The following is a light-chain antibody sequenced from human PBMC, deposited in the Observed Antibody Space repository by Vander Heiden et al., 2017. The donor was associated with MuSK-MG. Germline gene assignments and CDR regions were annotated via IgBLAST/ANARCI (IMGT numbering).Light chain of an antibody. CDR3: QQENSYPRT. CDR2: KAS. J-gene: IGKJ1*01. Sequence: DIQMTQSPSILSASVGDRVTITCRASQSISSWLAWYQQKPGKAPKLLIYKASSLESGVPSRFSGSGSGTEFTLTISSLQPDDFATYYCQQENSYPRTFGQGTKVEIK. CDR1: QSISSW. V-gene: IGKV1-5*03.